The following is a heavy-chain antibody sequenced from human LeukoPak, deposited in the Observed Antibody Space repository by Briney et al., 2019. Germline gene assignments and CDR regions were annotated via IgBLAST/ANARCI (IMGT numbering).Heavy chain of an antibody. CDR3: ARHSIQYSSSSPYDY. D-gene: IGHD6-6*01. CDR1: GGSISSYY. CDR2: IYTSGST. Sequence: SETLSLTCTVSGGSISSYYWSWIRQPPGKGLEWIGYIYTSGSTNYNPSLKSRVTISVDTPKKQFSLKLSSVTAADTAVYYCARHSIQYSSSSPYDYWGQGTLVTVSS. V-gene: IGHV4-4*09. J-gene: IGHJ4*02.